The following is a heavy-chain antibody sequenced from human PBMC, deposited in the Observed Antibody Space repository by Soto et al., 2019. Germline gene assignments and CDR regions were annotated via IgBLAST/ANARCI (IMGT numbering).Heavy chain of an antibody. V-gene: IGHV3-73*01. CDR2: IRSKANSYAT. CDR3: TRQSYDFWSGYTLEDYMDV. J-gene: IGHJ6*03. CDR1: GFTFSGSA. Sequence: GGSLRLSCAASGFTFSGSAMHWVRQASGKGLEWVGRIRSKANSYATAYAASVKGRFTISRDDSKNTAYLQMNSLKTEDTAVYYCTRQSYDFWSGYTLEDYMDVWGKGTTVTVSS. D-gene: IGHD3-3*01.